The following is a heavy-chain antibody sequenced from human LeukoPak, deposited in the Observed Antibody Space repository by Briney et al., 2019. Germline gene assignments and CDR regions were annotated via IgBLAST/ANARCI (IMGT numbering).Heavy chain of an antibody. CDR2: INAGNGNT. D-gene: IGHD4-17*01. V-gene: IGHV1-3*01. Sequence: ASVKVSCKASGYTFTSYAMHWVRQAPGQRLEWMGWINAGNGNTKYSQKFQGRVTITRDTSASTAYMELSSLRSEDTTVYYCAREDDGDRVFDYWGQGTLVTVSS. J-gene: IGHJ4*02. CDR3: AREDDGDRVFDY. CDR1: GYTFTSYA.